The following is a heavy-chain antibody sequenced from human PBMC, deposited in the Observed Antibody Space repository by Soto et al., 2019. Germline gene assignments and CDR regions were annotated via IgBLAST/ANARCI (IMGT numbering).Heavy chain of an antibody. J-gene: IGHJ4*02. CDR2: ITSTSSYI. D-gene: IGHD2-21*02. CDR3: ARDGARDRGDKGFDY. CDR1: GFIFSSYT. Sequence: VQLVESGGGVVQPGGSLRLSCAASGFIFSSYTMHWVRQAPGKGLEWVSSITSTSSYIYYTDSLKGRFTISRDNAQNSLYLQMDSLGPGDTAVYYCARDGARDRGDKGFDYWGQGTLVTVSS. V-gene: IGHV3-21*01.